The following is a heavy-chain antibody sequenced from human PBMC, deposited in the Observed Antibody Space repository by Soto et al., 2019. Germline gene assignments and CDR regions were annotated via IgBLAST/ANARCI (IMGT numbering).Heavy chain of an antibody. CDR2: IYYDGST. J-gene: IGHJ3*01. V-gene: IGHV4-39*02. CDR3: ARFYGNAFAV. Sequence: QLQLQESGPGLVKPSETLSLTCSVSGGSITTSSYNWDWIRQPPGMGLEWIGTIYYDGSTSYNPSLKSQVTISVDTSKNPFALKVNSVTAADTAVYYCARFYGNAFAVWGRGTVVTVSS. CDR1: GGSITTSSYN. D-gene: IGHD3-10*01.